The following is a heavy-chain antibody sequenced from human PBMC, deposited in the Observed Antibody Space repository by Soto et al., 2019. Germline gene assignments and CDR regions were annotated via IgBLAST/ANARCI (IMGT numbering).Heavy chain of an antibody. CDR1: GFTFTSSA. Sequence: ASVKVSCKASGFTFTSSAVQWVRQARGQRLEWIGWIVVGSGNTNYAQKFQERVTITRDMSTSTAYMELSSLRSEDTAVYYCAADRGRSYYDLAYWGQGTLVTVSS. D-gene: IGHD3-22*01. CDR3: AADRGRSYYDLAY. CDR2: IVVGSGNT. V-gene: IGHV1-58*01. J-gene: IGHJ4*02.